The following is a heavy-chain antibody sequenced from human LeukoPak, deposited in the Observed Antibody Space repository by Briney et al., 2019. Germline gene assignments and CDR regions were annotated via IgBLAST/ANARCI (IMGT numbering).Heavy chain of an antibody. CDR3: SKFIYGTSCFDY. J-gene: IGHJ4*02. CDR1: VCFIISYY. D-gene: IGHD3-10*01. V-gene: IGHV4-4*09. Sequence: SETLSLTFTVSVCFIISYYWRWIRQPPGKGLEGIGNIYTSWSTNYNPSIRGRVTISLDTSKNQNSLKLSSVTAEDTAVDFCSKFIYGTSCFDYWGQGTLVTVSS. CDR2: IYTSWST.